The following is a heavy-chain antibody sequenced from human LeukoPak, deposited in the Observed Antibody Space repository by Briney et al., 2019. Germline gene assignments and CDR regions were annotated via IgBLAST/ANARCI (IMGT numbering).Heavy chain of an antibody. CDR2: IKQDGSEM. CDR3: AKDPSS. CDR1: GFIFNSHW. Sequence: NPGGSLRLSCAASGFIFNSHWMSWVRQAPGKGLEWVANIKQDGSEMYYVDSVKGRFTISRDNSKNTLYLQMNSLRAEDTAVYYCAKDPSSWGQGTLVTFSS. J-gene: IGHJ5*02. V-gene: IGHV3-7*03.